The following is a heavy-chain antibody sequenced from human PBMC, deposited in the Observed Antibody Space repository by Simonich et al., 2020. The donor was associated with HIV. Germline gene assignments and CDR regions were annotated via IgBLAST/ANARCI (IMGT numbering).Heavy chain of an antibody. CDR2: INPNTGYT. J-gene: IGHJ4*02. CDR1: GYTFTVNY. D-gene: IGHD3-16*01. CDR3: ARDRDWGWDY. V-gene: IGHV1-2*06. Sequence: QVQLVQSGAEVKKPGASVKVSCKASGYTFTVNYIHWVRQAPGQGLAWMGRINPNTGYTPVAQNFQGRGSMTRDTSSNTVYMELSSLRSDDTAVYFCARDRDWGWDYWGQGTLISVSS.